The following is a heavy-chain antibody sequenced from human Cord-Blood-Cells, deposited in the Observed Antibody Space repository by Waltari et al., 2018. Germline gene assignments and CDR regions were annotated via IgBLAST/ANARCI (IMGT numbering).Heavy chain of an antibody. CDR1: GGSISSSY. J-gene: IGHJ6*03. CDR3: ARVGYGSGSYYPSTAARYYYYYMDV. Sequence: QVQLQESGPGLVKPSETLSLTCTVPGGSISSSYWSWIRQPAGTGLEWIGRIYTSGSTNYNPSLKSRVTMSVDTSKNQFSLKLSSVTAADTAVYYCARVGYGSGSYYPSTAARYYYYYMDVWGKGTTVTVSS. D-gene: IGHD3-10*01. CDR2: IYTSGST. V-gene: IGHV4-4*07.